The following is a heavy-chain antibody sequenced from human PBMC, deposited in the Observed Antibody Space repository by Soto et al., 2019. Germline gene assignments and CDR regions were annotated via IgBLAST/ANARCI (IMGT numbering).Heavy chain of an antibody. CDR3: ARAGSSGYYDTYFDY. V-gene: IGHV3-33*01. J-gene: IGHJ4*02. CDR1: GFTFNNYG. Sequence: PGGSLRLSCATSGFTFNNYGFHWVRQAPGKGLEWVAVIWYDGSDEYYADSVKGRFTISRDNSKNTLYLQMNSLRAEDTAVYYCARAGSSGYYDTYFDYWGQGTLVTVSS. CDR2: IWYDGSDE. D-gene: IGHD3-22*01.